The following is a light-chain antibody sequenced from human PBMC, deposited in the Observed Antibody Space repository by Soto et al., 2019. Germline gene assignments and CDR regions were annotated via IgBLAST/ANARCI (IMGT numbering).Light chain of an antibody. CDR1: QSISSY. V-gene: IGKV1-39*01. Sequence: DIQMTQSPSPLSASVGDRVTITCRSSQSISSYVNWYQQKPGIAPRLLIFAASNLQTGVPSRFSGSGSGTDFTLTISSLQPEDFGNYFCQHTYSTPFTFGPGTKVDI. CDR3: QHTYSTPFT. J-gene: IGKJ3*01. CDR2: AAS.